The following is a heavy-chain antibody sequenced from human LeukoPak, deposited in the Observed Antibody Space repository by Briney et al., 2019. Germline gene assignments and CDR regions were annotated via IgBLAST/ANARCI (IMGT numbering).Heavy chain of an antibody. J-gene: IGHJ5*02. CDR2: IIPILGIA. V-gene: IGHV1-69*04. CDR3: ARDSDFWSGYYRS. D-gene: IGHD3-3*01. CDR1: GYTLTSYG. Sequence: EASVKVSCKAFGYTLTSYGISWVRQAPGQGLEWMGRIIPILGIANYAQKFQGRVTITADKSTSTAYMELSSLRSEDTAVYYCARDSDFWSGYYRSWGQGTLVTVSS.